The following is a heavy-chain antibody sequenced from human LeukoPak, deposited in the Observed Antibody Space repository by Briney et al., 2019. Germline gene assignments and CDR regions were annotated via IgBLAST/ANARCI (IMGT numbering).Heavy chain of an antibody. V-gene: IGHV3-23*01. CDR2: ISGSGGST. D-gene: IGHD3-3*01. CDR3: AKLGTYYDFWSGYYIEVASYFDY. Sequence: QSGGSLRLSCTASGFTFSSYAMSWVRQAPGKGLEWVSAISGSGGSTYYADSVKGRFTISRDNSKNTLYLQMNSLRAEDTAVYYCAKLGTYYDFWSGYYIEVASYFDYWGQGTLVTVSS. J-gene: IGHJ4*02. CDR1: GFTFSSYA.